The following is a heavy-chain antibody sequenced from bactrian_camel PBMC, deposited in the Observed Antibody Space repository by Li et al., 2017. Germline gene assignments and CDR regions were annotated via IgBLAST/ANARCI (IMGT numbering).Heavy chain of an antibody. CDR3: AKALGGGNYYTGEYNY. V-gene: IGHV3S40*01. CDR1: RFTFSTHD. CDR2: IVSAGDNT. Sequence: VQLVESGGGLVQPGGSLRLSCAASRFTFSTHDMSWVRQAPGKGLEWVSGIVSAGDNTVYTDSVKGRFTMSRDNAKNMLYLQMNNLKSEDTALYYCAKALGGGNYYTGEYNYWGQGTQVTVS. D-gene: IGHD2*01. J-gene: IGHJ4*01.